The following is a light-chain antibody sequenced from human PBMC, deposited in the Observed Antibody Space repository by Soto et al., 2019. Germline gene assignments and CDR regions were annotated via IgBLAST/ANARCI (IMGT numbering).Light chain of an antibody. J-gene: IGKJ1*01. V-gene: IGKV4-1*01. Sequence: DIVMTQSPDSLAVSLGERATINCKSSQSILYSSNNKNYLAWYQQNPGQPPKLLIYWASTRESVVPDRFSGSGSGTDFTLTISSLQTEDVASYYCQQYYSSPTWTFGQGTKVEIK. CDR2: WAS. CDR1: QSILYSSNNKNY. CDR3: QQYYSSPTWT.